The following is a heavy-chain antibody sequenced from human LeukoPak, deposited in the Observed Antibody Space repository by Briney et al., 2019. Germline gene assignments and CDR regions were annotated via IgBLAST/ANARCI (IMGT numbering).Heavy chain of an antibody. V-gene: IGHV4-4*02. D-gene: IGHD5-18*01. J-gene: IGHJ6*02. CDR1: GGSISSTNW. Sequence: SGTLSLTCGVSGGSISSTNWWNWVRQPPGKGLEWIGEIYHSGSTNYNPSLKNRVTISVDTSKNQFSLKLSSVTAADTAVYYCARGVVDTAMAHYYYYGMDVWGQGTTVTVSS. CDR2: IYHSGST. CDR3: ARGVVDTAMAHYYYYGMDV.